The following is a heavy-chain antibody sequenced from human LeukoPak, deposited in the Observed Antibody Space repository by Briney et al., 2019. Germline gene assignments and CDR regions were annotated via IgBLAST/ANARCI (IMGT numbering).Heavy chain of an antibody. D-gene: IGHD6-19*01. V-gene: IGHV3-48*03. Sequence: GGSLRLSCAASGFTFSSYEMNWVRQAPGKGLEWVSYISSSGSTRYYADSVKGRFTISRDNAKNSLYLQMNNLRDDDTAVYFCARVQTDSRGWYHFDYWGQGTLVTVSS. CDR1: GFTFSSYE. J-gene: IGHJ4*02. CDR2: ISSSGSTR. CDR3: ARVQTDSRGWYHFDY.